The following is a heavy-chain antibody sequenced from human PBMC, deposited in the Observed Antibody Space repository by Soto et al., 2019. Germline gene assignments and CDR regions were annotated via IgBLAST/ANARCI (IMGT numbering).Heavy chain of an antibody. V-gene: IGHV3-9*01. CDR3: AKDGRGCSSTSYSKSANAFDI. J-gene: IGHJ3*02. CDR2: ISWNSGSI. CDR1: GSTFDGYA. Sequence: GGSLRLSCAASGSTFDGYAMHWVRQAPGKGLEWVSGISWNSGSIGYADSVKGRFTISRDNAKNSLYLQMNSLRAEDTALYYCAKDGRGCSSTSYSKSANAFDICGQGTMVTVSS. D-gene: IGHD2-2*01.